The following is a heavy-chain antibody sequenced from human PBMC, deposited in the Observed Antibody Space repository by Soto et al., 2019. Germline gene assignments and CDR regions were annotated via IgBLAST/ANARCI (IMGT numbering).Heavy chain of an antibody. CDR3: ARGRGSSWHY. CDR2: INHSGST. Sequence: QVQLQQWGAGLLKPSETLSLTCAVYGGSFSGYYWSWIRQPPGKGLEWIGEINHSGSTNYNPSLKSRVTISVDTSKNQFSLKLSSVAAADTAVYYCARGRGSSWHYWGQGTWSPAPQ. D-gene: IGHD6-13*01. CDR1: GGSFSGYY. J-gene: IGHJ4*02. V-gene: IGHV4-34*01.